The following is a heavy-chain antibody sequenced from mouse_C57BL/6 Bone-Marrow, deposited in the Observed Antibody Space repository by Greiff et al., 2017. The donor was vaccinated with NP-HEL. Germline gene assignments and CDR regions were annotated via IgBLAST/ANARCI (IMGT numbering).Heavy chain of an antibody. V-gene: IGHV7-1*01. J-gene: IGHJ3*01. CDR2: SRNKANDYTT. Sequence: EVKPVESGGGLVQSGRSLRLSCATSGFTFSDFYMEWVRQAPGKGLEWIAASRNKANDYTTEYSASVKGRFIVSRDTSQSILYLQMNALRAEDTAIYYCARDEGYYVGGFAYWGQGTLVTVSA. D-gene: IGHD2-3*01. CDR3: ARDEGYYVGGFAY. CDR1: GFTFSDFY.